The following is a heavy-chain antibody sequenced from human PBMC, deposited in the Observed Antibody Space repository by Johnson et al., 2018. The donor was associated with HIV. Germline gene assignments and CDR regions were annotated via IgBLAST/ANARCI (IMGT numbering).Heavy chain of an antibody. CDR1: GFTFSSYG. J-gene: IGHJ3*02. CDR2: ISYDGSNK. D-gene: IGHD4-17*01. Sequence: QVQLVESGGGLVQPGRSLRLSCAASGFTFSSYGMHWVRQAPGKGLEWVAVISYDGSNKYYADSVKGRFTISRDNSKNTLYLQMNSLRAEDTAVYYCARALTTDAFDIWGQGTMVTVSS. CDR3: ARALTTDAFDI. V-gene: IGHV3-30*03.